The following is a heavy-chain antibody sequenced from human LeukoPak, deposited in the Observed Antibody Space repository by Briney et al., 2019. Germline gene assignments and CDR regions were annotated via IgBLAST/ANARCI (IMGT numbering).Heavy chain of an antibody. CDR3: ARRGSYYDISRGCFDY. Sequence: SQTLSLTCTVSGGSISSGGYYWSWIRQHPGKGLEWIGYIYYSGSTYYNPSLKSRVTISVDTSKNQFSLQLSSVTAADTAVYYCARRGSYYDISRGCFDYWGQGTLVTVSS. CDR1: GGSISSGGYY. J-gene: IGHJ4*02. CDR2: IYYSGST. V-gene: IGHV4-31*03. D-gene: IGHD3-22*01.